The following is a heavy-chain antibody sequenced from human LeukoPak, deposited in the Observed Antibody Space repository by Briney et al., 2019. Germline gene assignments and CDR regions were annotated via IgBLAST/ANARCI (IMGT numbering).Heavy chain of an antibody. V-gene: IGHV1-2*02. J-gene: IGHJ5*02. CDR1: GYTFTGYY. D-gene: IGHD3-22*01. CDR2: INPNSGGT. Sequence: ASVKVSCKAAGYTFTGYYMHWVRQAPGQGLEWMGWINPNSGGTNYAQKFQGRVTMTRDTSISTAYMELSRLTSDDTAVYYCARNYYDSSGYQWKRFDPWGQGTLVTVSS. CDR3: ARNYYDSSGYQWKRFDP.